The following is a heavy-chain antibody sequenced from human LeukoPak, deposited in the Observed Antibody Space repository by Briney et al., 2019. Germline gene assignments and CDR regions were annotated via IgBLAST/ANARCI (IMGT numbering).Heavy chain of an antibody. D-gene: IGHD3-22*01. CDR2: INPNSGGT. CDR1: GYTFTGYY. CDR3: ARDYATHYYDTPFDP. V-gene: IGHV1-2*02. Sequence: ASVKVSCKSSGYTFTGYYMHWVRQAPGQGLEWMGWINPNSGGTNYAQKFQGRVTMTRDTFISTAYMELSRLRSDDTAVYYCARDYATHYYDTPFDPWGQGTLVTVSS. J-gene: IGHJ5*02.